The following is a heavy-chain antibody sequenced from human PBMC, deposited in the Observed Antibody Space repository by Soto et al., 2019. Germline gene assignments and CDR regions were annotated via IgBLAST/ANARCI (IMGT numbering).Heavy chain of an antibody. Sequence: SETLSLTCTISGGSFNNDYWTWIRQSPGKGLEWIGYIFHSGITDYNPSVKSRVTISIDKSKNLFSLKLTSVTAADTAVYYCARDRYFYGSAGYYRTLDSWGQGILVTVSS. CDR3: ARDRYFYGSAGYYRTLDS. V-gene: IGHV4-59*01. CDR2: IFHSGIT. D-gene: IGHD3-22*01. J-gene: IGHJ5*01. CDR1: GGSFNNDY.